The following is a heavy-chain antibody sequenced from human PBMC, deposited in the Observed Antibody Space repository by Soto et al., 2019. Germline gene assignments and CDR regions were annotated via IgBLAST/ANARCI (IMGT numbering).Heavy chain of an antibody. CDR2: IYYGGST. J-gene: IGHJ4*02. CDR3: AKNWNWGSLVH. Sequence: SETLSLTCTVSGGSISSYDWSWIRQPPGKGLEWIGYIYYGGSTNYNPSLKSRVTISVDTPKNQFSLKLSSVTAADTAVYYCAKNWNWGSLVHWGQGTLVTVSS. D-gene: IGHD7-27*01. V-gene: IGHV4-59*08. CDR1: GGSISSYD.